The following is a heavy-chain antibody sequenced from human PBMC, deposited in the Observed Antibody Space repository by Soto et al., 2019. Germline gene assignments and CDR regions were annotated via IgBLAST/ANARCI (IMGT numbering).Heavy chain of an antibody. V-gene: IGHV3-21*01. J-gene: IGHJ5*02. CDR1: GFTFSSYS. CDR2: ISSSSSYI. CDR3: AREGALKPFSS. Sequence: PGGSLRLSCAASGFTFSSYSMNWVRQAPGKGLEWVSSISSSSSYIYYADSVRGRFTISRDNAKNSVYLQMDSLRVEDTAVYYCAREGALKPFSSWGQGALVTVS.